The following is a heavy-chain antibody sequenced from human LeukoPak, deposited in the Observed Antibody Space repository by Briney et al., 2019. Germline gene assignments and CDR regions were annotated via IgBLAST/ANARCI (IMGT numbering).Heavy chain of an antibody. Sequence: PSETLSLTCTVSGGSISSGDYYWNWIRQHPEKSLEWIGYIFYSGSAYYNPSLKSRVTISVDTSKNQFSLKLSSVTAADTAVYYCARGSTLIRGFDYWGQGTLATVSS. CDR3: ARGSTLIRGFDY. CDR1: GGSISSGDYY. J-gene: IGHJ4*02. CDR2: IFYSGSA. D-gene: IGHD3-10*01. V-gene: IGHV4-31*03.